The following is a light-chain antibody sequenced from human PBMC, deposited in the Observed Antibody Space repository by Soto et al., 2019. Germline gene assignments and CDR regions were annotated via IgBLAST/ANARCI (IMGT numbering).Light chain of an antibody. CDR3: CSYARGSTLVV. V-gene: IGLV2-14*01. Sequence: QSALTQPASVSGSPGQSITIPCTGTSSDVGAYNYVSWYQQRPTNAPKLLIYEVNTRPSGVSTRFSGSKSGITASLTISGLQPEDEADYYCCSYARGSTLVVFGGGTKLTVL. J-gene: IGLJ3*02. CDR1: SSDVGAYNY. CDR2: EVN.